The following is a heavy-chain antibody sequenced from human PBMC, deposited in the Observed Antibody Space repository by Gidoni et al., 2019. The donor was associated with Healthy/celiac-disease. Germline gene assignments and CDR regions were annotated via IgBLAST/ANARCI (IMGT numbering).Heavy chain of an antibody. CDR3: AKYSSGWPTGDYFDY. J-gene: IGHJ4*02. Sequence: EVQLLESGGGLVQPGGSLRLSCAASGFTFSSYAMSWVRQAPGKGLEGVSAIGGSGGSTYDADSVKGRFTISRDNSKNTLYLQMNSLRAEDTAVYYCAKYSSGWPTGDYFDYWGQGTLVTVSS. D-gene: IGHD6-19*01. CDR1: GFTFSSYA. V-gene: IGHV3-23*01. CDR2: IGGSGGST.